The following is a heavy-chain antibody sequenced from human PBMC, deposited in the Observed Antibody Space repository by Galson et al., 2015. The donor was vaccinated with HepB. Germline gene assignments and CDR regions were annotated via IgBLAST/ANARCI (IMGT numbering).Heavy chain of an antibody. CDR1: GFTFSSYA. V-gene: IGHV3-23*01. CDR2: ISGSGGST. J-gene: IGHJ4*02. CDR3: ARGRGVAPGPYYFDY. D-gene: IGHD2-15*01. Sequence: SLRLSCATSGFTFSSYAMSWVRQAPGKGLEWVSAISGSGGSTYYADSVKGRFTISRDNSKNTLYVQMNSLRAEDTAVYYCARGRGVAPGPYYFDYWGQGTLVTVSS.